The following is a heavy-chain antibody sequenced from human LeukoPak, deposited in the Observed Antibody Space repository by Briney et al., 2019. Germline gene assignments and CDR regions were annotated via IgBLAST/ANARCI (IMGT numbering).Heavy chain of an antibody. Sequence: GASVKVSCKASGYTFTSYYMHWARQAPGQGLEWMGIINPSGGSTSYAQKFQGRVTMTRDTSTSTVYMELSSLRSEDTAVYYCAREQWLVLSHYYYYYGMDVWGQGTTVTVSS. D-gene: IGHD6-19*01. J-gene: IGHJ6*02. CDR1: GYTFTSYY. CDR3: AREQWLVLSHYYYYYGMDV. CDR2: INPSGGST. V-gene: IGHV1-46*01.